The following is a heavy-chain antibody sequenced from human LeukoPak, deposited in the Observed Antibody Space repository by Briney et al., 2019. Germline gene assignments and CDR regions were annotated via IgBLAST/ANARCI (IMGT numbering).Heavy chain of an antibody. Sequence: ASVKVSCKASGYTFTSYGINWVRQAPGQGLEWMGWISGYNGNTDYAQKFQGRVTMTTDTSTSTAYMELRSLRSDDTAVYYCAKDSGSQGFDPWGQGTLVTVSS. CDR1: GYTFTSYG. J-gene: IGHJ5*02. CDR2: ISGYNGNT. D-gene: IGHD2-15*01. V-gene: IGHV1-18*01. CDR3: AKDSGSQGFDP.